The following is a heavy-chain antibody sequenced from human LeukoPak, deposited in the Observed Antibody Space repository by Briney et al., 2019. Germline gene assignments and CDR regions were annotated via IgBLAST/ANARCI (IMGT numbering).Heavy chain of an antibody. V-gene: IGHV1-2*06. CDR3: ARGRNYYYYGMDV. J-gene: IGHJ6*02. CDR1: GYTFTGYY. Sequence: ASVKVSCKASGYTFTGYYMHWVRQAPGQGLEWMGRINPNSGGTNYAQKFQGRVTMTRDTSISTAYMELSSLRSEDTAVYYCARGRNYYYYGMDVWGQGTTVTVSS. CDR2: INPNSGGT.